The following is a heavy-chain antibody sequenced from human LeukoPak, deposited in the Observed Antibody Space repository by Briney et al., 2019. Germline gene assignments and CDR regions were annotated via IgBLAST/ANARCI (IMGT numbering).Heavy chain of an antibody. J-gene: IGHJ4*02. CDR3: AKDPGYQVVYCFDY. V-gene: IGHV3-23*01. Sequence: AGGSLRLSCAASGFTFSSYSMSWVRQAPGKGLEWVSGISGSGGSTDYADSVKGRFTISRDNSKNTLYLQMNSLRVEDTAVYYCAKDPGYQVVYCFDYWGQGTLATVSS. D-gene: IGHD2-2*01. CDR1: GFTFSSYS. CDR2: ISGSGGST.